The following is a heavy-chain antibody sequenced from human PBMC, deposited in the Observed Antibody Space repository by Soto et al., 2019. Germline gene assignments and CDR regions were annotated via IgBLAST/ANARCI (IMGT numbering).Heavy chain of an antibody. D-gene: IGHD3-22*01. CDR3: AHSTEVITYLSGGWFDP. CDR1: GGSITSYN. V-gene: IGHV2-5*08. J-gene: IGHJ5*02. CDR2: IYWDDDK. Sequence: TLSLTCTVSGGSITSYNWNWLRQPPGKALEWLALIYWDDDKRYSPSLKSRLTITKDTSKNQVVLTMTNMDPVDTATYYCAHSTEVITYLSGGWFDPWGQGTLVNVSS.